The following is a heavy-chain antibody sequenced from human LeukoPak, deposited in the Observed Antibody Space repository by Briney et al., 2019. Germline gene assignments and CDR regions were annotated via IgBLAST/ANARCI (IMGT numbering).Heavy chain of an antibody. Sequence: ASVTVSCKASGYTFTSYGISWVRQAPGQGLEWMGWISAYNGNTNYAQKLQGWVTMTTDTSTSTGYMELRSLRSDDTAVYYCARDRSALALDYWGQGTLVTVSS. CDR1: GYTFTSYG. CDR2: ISAYNGNT. J-gene: IGHJ4*02. D-gene: IGHD2-15*01. V-gene: IGHV1-18*01. CDR3: ARDRSALALDY.